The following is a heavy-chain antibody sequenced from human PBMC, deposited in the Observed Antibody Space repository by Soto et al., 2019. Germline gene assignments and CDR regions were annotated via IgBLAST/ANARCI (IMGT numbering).Heavy chain of an antibody. CDR3: ARAYYFGSGTSYTLYY. CDR1: GFTFSNYG. Sequence: PGGSLRLSCAASGFTFSNYGMHWVRQAPGKGLEWVAVISDDGVSKYYADSVQGRFTISRDNSENAVFLQMNSLRPDDTALYFCARAYYFGSGTSYTLYYWGQGTQVTVSS. D-gene: IGHD3-10*01. J-gene: IGHJ4*02. V-gene: IGHV3-30*03. CDR2: ISDDGVSK.